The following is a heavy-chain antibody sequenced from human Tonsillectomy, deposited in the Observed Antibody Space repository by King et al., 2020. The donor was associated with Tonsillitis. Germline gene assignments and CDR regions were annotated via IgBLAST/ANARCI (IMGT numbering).Heavy chain of an antibody. D-gene: IGHD2-15*01. Sequence: VQLVESGGGLVQPGGSLRLSCAASGFSFSSYAMSWVRQAPGKGLEWVSAISGSGGSTFYAESVKGRFTISRDNSKKTLYLQMNSLRAEDTAVYYCAVSGVPNYYNYYGMDVWGQGPTVIVSS. V-gene: IGHV3-23*04. CDR2: ISGSGGST. CDR1: GFSFSSYA. J-gene: IGHJ6*02. CDR3: AVSGVPNYYNYYGMDV.